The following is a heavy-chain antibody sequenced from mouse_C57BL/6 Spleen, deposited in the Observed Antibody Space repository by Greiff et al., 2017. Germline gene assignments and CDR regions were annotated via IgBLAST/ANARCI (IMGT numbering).Heavy chain of an antibody. CDR1: GFSFNTYA. V-gene: IGHV10-1*01. Sequence: EVQVVESGGGLVQPKGSLKLSCAASGFSFNTYAMNWVRQAPGKGLEWVARIRSKSNNYATYYADSVKDRFTISRDDSESMLYLQMNNLKTEDTAMYYCVRHRRYDGYYEGYFDVWGTGTTVTVSS. J-gene: IGHJ1*03. CDR3: VRHRRYDGYYEGYFDV. D-gene: IGHD2-3*01. CDR2: IRSKSNNYAT.